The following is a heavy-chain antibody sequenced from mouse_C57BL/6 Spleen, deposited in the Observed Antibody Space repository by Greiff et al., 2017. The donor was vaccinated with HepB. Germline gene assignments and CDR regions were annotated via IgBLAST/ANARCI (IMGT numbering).Heavy chain of an antibody. CDR3: ARYRGSSYFDY. CDR1: GFTFSDYG. Sequence: DVMLVESGGGLVKPGGSLKLSCAASGFTFSDYGMHWVRQAPEKGLEWVAYISSGSSTIYYADTVKGRFTISRDNAKNTLFLQMTSLRSEDTAMYYCARYRGSSYFDYWGQGTTLTVSS. D-gene: IGHD1-1*01. J-gene: IGHJ2*01. V-gene: IGHV5-17*01. CDR2: ISSGSSTI.